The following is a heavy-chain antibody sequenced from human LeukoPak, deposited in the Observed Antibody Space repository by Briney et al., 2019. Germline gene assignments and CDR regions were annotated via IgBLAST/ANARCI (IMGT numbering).Heavy chain of an antibody. J-gene: IGHJ4*02. CDR2: TRNKANSYTT. V-gene: IGHV3-72*01. CDR1: GFTFSDHY. D-gene: IGHD1-26*01. Sequence: GGSLRLSCAASGFTFSDHYMDWVRQAPGKGLEWVGRTRNKANSYTTEYAASVKGRFTISRDDSKSIAYLQMSSLKTEDTAVYYCTRDGSIVGATRSHFDYWGQGTLVTVSS. CDR3: TRDGSIVGATRSHFDY.